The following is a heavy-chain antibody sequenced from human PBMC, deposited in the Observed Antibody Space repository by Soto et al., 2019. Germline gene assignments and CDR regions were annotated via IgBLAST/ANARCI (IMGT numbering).Heavy chain of an antibody. D-gene: IGHD3-22*01. CDR2: ISGSGGST. J-gene: IGHJ4*02. Sequence: PWGSLRLSCAASGFTFVSYAIIFFRQSPWKWLEWVSAISGSGGSTYYADSVKGRFTISRDNSKNTLYLQMNSLRAEDTAVYYCAKVVLKYYYDSSGYYDYWGQGTLVTAPQ. CDR1: GFTFVSYA. V-gene: IGHV3-23*01. CDR3: AKVVLKYYYDSSGYYDY.